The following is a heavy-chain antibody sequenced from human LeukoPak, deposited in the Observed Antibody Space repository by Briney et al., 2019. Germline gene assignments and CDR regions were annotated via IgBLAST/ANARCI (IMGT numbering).Heavy chain of an antibody. J-gene: IGHJ6*02. CDR2: ITSSSSYI. D-gene: IGHD2-21*02. CDR1: GFTFSSHS. CDR3: ARDLVVVTGIPGYYYGMDV. V-gene: IGHV3-21*01. Sequence: GGSLRLSCAASGFTFSSHSMNWVRQAPGKGLEWVSSITSSSSYIFYADSVEGRFTISRDNAKNSLYLQMDSLRAEDTAVYYCARDLVVVTGIPGYYYGMDVWGQGTTVTVSS.